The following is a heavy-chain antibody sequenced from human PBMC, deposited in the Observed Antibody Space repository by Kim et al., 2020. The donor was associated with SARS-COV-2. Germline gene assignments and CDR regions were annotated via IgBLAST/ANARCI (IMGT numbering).Heavy chain of an antibody. V-gene: IGHV3-30-3*01. CDR1: GFTFSSYA. D-gene: IGHD2-15*01. J-gene: IGHJ4*02. CDR3: AREYCSGGSCYSFDY. Sequence: GGSLRLSCAASGFTFSSYAMHWVRQAPGKGLEWVAVISYDGSNKYYADSVKGRFTISRDNSKNTLYLQMNSLRAEDTAVYYCAREYCSGGSCYSFDYWGQGTLVTVSS. CDR2: ISYDGSNK.